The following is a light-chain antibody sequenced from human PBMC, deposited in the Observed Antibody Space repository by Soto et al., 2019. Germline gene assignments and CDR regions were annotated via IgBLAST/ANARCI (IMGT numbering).Light chain of an antibody. CDR2: GAS. CDR1: QSVSTY. Sequence: EIEMTQSPATLSVSPEERVTISCRASQSVSTYFAWFQQKPGQAPKLVIHGASTRATGIPARFSGSGSGTEFTLTISSLQSEDLAVYYCQQYDDCPRTFGQGTKVDIK. J-gene: IGKJ1*01. V-gene: IGKV3-15*01. CDR3: QQYDDCPRT.